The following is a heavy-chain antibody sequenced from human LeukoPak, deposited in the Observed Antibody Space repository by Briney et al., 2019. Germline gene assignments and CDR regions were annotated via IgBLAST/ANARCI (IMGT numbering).Heavy chain of an antibody. J-gene: IGHJ4*02. CDR2: ISGYNGNT. CDR3: ARDAPYSGSYLDY. Sequence: ASVKVSRKASGYTFTSYAISWVRQAPGQGPEWMGWISGYNGNTNYPQRLQGRVTMTTDTSTSIAYMELRSLRSDDTAVYYCARDAPYSGSYLDYWGQGTLVTVSS. D-gene: IGHD1-26*01. CDR1: GYTFTSYA. V-gene: IGHV1-18*01.